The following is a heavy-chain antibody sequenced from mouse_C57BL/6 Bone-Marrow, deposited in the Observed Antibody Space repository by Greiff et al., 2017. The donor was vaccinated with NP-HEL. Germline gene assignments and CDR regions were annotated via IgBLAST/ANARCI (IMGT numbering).Heavy chain of an antibody. J-gene: IGHJ4*01. D-gene: IGHD1-1*01. V-gene: IGHV5-4*01. Sequence: EVQVVESGGGLVKPGGSLKLSCAASGFTFSSYAMSWVRQTPEKRLEWVATISDGGSYTYYPDNVKGRFTISRDNAKNNLYLQMSHLKSEDTAMYYCARELPPREVYAMDYWGQGTSVTVSS. CDR2: ISDGGSYT. CDR1: GFTFSSYA. CDR3: ARELPPREVYAMDY.